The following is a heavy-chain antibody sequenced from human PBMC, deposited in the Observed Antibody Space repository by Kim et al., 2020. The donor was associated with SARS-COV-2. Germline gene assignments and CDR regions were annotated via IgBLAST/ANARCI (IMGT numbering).Heavy chain of an antibody. V-gene: IGHV4-30-4*01. CDR2: IYYSGST. D-gene: IGHD3-3*01. Sequence: LEWIGYIYYSGSTYYNPSLKSRVTISVDTSKNQFSLKLSSVTAADTAVYYCARVRFSITIFGVVTRLFDYWGQGTLVTVSS. J-gene: IGHJ4*02. CDR3: ARVRFSITIFGVVTRLFDY.